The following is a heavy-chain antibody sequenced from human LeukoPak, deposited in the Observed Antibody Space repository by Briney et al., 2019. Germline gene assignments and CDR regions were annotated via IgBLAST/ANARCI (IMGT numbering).Heavy chain of an antibody. CDR2: MNPNSGNT. CDR1: GYTFTSYD. J-gene: IGHJ4*02. CDR3: ASQHDIPLQYSSSWYVLPGVY. Sequence: ASVKVSCKASGYTFTSYDINWVRQATGQGLEWMGWMNPNSGNTGYAQKFQGRVTITRNTSISTAYMELSSLRSEDTAVYYCASQHDIPLQYSSSWYVLPGVYWGQGTLVTVSS. V-gene: IGHV1-8*03. D-gene: IGHD6-13*01.